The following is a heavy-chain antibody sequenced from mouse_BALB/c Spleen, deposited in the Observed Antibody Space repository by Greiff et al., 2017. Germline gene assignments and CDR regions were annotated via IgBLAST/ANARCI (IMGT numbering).Heavy chain of an antibody. Sequence: QVQLQQPGAELVRPGASVKLSCKASGFTFTSYWINWVKQRPGQGLEWIGNIYPSDSYTNYNQKFKDKATLTVDKSSSTAYMQLSSPTSEDSAVYYCTRGGVRAWFADWGQGTLVTVSA. CDR2: IYPSDSYT. V-gene: IGHV1-69*02. CDR3: TRGGVRAWFAD. J-gene: IGHJ3*01. CDR1: GFTFTSYW. D-gene: IGHD2-1*01.